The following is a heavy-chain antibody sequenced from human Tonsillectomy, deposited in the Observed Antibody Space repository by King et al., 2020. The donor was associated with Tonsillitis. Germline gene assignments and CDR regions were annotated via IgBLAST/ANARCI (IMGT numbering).Heavy chain of an antibody. CDR3: AKGGEAVAVWFDP. CDR2: ICVSGSTK. V-gene: IGHV3-23*04. D-gene: IGHD6-19*01. J-gene: IGHJ5*02. Sequence: VQLVEAGGGLVQPGGSLRLSCAASGVTFSNDAISCVRQAPGKGLEGGATICVSGSTKYHADSLKGRYTISRDNAKNTQYLQMNSLRAEDTAVYYCAKGGEAVAVWFDPWGQGTLVTVSS. CDR1: GVTFSNDA.